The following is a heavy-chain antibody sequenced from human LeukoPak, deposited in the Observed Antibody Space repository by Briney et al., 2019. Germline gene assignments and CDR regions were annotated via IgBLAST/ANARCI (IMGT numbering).Heavy chain of an antibody. Sequence: ASVKVSCKASGYTFTGYYMHWVRQAPGQGLEWMGWINPNSGGTNYAQKFQGRVTVTRDTSISTAYMELSRLRSDDTAVYYCARVTAPGIAVAGDAFDIWGQGTMVTVSS. CDR3: ARVTAPGIAVAGDAFDI. CDR2: INPNSGGT. J-gene: IGHJ3*02. V-gene: IGHV1-2*02. CDR1: GYTFTGYY. D-gene: IGHD6-19*01.